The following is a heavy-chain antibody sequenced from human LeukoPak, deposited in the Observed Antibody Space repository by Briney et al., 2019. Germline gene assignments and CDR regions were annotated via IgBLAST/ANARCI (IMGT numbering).Heavy chain of an antibody. Sequence: SVKVSCTASGGTFSSYAISWVRQAPGQGLEWMGGIIPIFGTANYAQKFQGRVTITADESTSTAYMELSSLRSEDTAVYYCACRPDDYGDYPSFDYWGQGTLVTVSS. V-gene: IGHV1-69*13. CDR3: ACRPDDYGDYPSFDY. J-gene: IGHJ4*02. CDR2: IIPIFGTA. CDR1: GGTFSSYA. D-gene: IGHD4-17*01.